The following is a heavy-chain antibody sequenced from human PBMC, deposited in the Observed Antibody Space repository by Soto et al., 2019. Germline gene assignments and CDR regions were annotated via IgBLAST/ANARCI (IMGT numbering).Heavy chain of an antibody. J-gene: IGHJ4*02. CDR1: GGSIGSSDNY. CDR2: VYYSGNT. CDR3: ARHCYGDYVCLDS. D-gene: IGHD4-17*01. V-gene: IGHV4-39*01. Sequence: QVQLQESGPGLVKPSETLSLTCAVSGGSIGSSDNYWGWIRQPPGRGLEWIGSVYYSGNTHLRPSLKSRVTIFVDTSKNEVSLKLTSVTAADTALYYCARHCYGDYVCLDSWGQGALVTVSS.